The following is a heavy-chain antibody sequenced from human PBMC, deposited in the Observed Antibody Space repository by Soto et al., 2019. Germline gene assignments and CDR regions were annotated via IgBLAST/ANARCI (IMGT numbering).Heavy chain of an antibody. CDR2: ISSSSSYI. Sequence: GGSLRLSCASSVFTFSSYSMNWVRQSPGKWLEWVSSISSSSSYIYYADSVKGRFTISRDNAKNSLYLQMNSLRAEDTAVYYCAKGITRTPSAAFDSWGQGTMVIVSS. D-gene: IGHD1-20*01. V-gene: IGHV3-21*01. J-gene: IGHJ3*02. CDR1: VFTFSSYS. CDR3: AKGITRTPSAAFDS.